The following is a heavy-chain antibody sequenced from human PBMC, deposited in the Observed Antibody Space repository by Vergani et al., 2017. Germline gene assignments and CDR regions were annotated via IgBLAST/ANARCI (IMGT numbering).Heavy chain of an antibody. CDR2: ISAYNGNT. CDR1: GYTFTCYG. D-gene: IGHD2-2*01. J-gene: IGHJ6*02. V-gene: IGHV1-18*04. Sequence: QVQLVQSGAEVKKPGASVKVSCKASGYTFTCYGISWVRQAPGQGLEWMGWISAYNGNTNYAQKLQGRVTMTTDTSTSTAYMELRSLRSDDTAVYYCARDLIVVVPALYYYYGMDVWGQGTTVTVSS. CDR3: ARDLIVVVPALYYYYGMDV.